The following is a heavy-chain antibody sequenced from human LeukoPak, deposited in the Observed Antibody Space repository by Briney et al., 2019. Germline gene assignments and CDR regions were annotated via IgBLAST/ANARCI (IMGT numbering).Heavy chain of an antibody. Sequence: SETLSLTCTVSGVSISSYYWSWIRQPAGKGLEWIGRIYTSGGTNYNPSLKSRVTISVDTSKNQFSLKLSSVTAADTAVYYCARDQYYYDSSGYLFDYWGQGTLVTVSS. J-gene: IGHJ4*02. D-gene: IGHD3-22*01. CDR3: ARDQYYYDSSGYLFDY. CDR2: IYTSGGT. CDR1: GVSISSYY. V-gene: IGHV4-4*07.